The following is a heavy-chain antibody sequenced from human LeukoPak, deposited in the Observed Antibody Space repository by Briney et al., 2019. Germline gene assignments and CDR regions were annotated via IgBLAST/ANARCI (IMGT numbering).Heavy chain of an antibody. CDR3: ARDRYDSSSYDTYYFDY. Sequence: GGSLRLSCAASGFTFSSYSINWVRQAPGKGLEWVSSISSTSSNIYYADSVKGRFTISRDNAKKSLYLQMNSLRDEDTAVYYCARDRYDSSSYDTYYFDYWGQGTLVTVSS. V-gene: IGHV3-21*01. CDR2: ISSTSSNI. J-gene: IGHJ4*02. D-gene: IGHD3-22*01. CDR1: GFTFSSYS.